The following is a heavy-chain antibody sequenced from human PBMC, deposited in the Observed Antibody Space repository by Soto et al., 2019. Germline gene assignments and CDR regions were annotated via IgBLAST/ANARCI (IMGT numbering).Heavy chain of an antibody. J-gene: IGHJ5*02. D-gene: IGHD1-26*01. CDR3: ARDFPITYSGSYYRVPWFDP. V-gene: IGHV1-69*13. CDR1: GGTFSSYA. CDR2: IIPIFGTA. Sequence: ASVKVSCKASGGTFSSYAISWVRQAPGQGLEWMGGIIPIFGTANYAQKFQGRVTITADESTSTAYMELSSLRSEDTAVYYCARDFPITYSGSYYRVPWFDPWGQGTLVTVSS.